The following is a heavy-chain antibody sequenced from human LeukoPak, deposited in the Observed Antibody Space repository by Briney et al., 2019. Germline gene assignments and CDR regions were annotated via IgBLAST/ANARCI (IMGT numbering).Heavy chain of an antibody. CDR2: INAGNGNT. V-gene: IGHV1-3*01. D-gene: IGHD6-25*01. CDR1: GYIFSSYA. J-gene: IGHJ5*02. Sequence: ASVKVSCKASGYIFSSYAMHWVRQAPGQRLEWMGWINAGNGNTKYSQKFQGRVTITRDTSATTAYMELSRLRSDDTAVYYCAREFSTAAGNWFDPWGQGTLVTVSS. CDR3: AREFSTAAGNWFDP.